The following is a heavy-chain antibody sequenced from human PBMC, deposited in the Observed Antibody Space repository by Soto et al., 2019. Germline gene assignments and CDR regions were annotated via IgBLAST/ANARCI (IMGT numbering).Heavy chain of an antibody. V-gene: IGHV1-58*01. J-gene: IGHJ6*02. D-gene: IGHD3-3*01. CDR3: AAVQLRFLEWLPLGV. CDR1: GFTFTSSA. CDR2: IVVGSGNT. Sequence: SVKVSCKASGFTFTSSAVQWVRQARGQRLEWIGWIVVGSGNTNYAQKFQERVTITRDMSTSTAYMELSSLRSEDTAVYYCAAVQLRFLEWLPLGVWGQGTTVTVSS.